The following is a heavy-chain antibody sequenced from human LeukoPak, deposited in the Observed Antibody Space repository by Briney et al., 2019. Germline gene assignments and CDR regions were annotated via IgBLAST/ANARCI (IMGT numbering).Heavy chain of an antibody. CDR1: GFTLSNYH. J-gene: IGHJ4*02. Sequence: GGSLRLSCAASGFTLSNYHMGWIRQAPGKGPECISYITGSPSAIYYAGSVEGRFTISRDNAKNSLYLQMNSLRAEDTAVYYCARAENYYGSGGKRGYFDYWGQGTLVTVSS. V-gene: IGHV3-11*01. CDR3: ARAENYYGSGGKRGYFDY. D-gene: IGHD3-10*01. CDR2: ITGSPSAI.